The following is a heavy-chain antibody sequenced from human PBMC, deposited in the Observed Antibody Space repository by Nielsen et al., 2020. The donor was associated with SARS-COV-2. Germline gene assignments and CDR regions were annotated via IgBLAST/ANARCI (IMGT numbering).Heavy chain of an antibody. CDR3: ARDAWDISGYFVY. CDR1: GFTFSNDV. V-gene: IGHV3-33*01. Sequence: RGSLRLSCAASGFTFSNDVMHWVRQAPGKGLEWVAGIWYDGSKKYYADSVKGRFTISRDNSKNTLYLQMNSLRAEDTAVYYCARDAWDISGYFVYWGQGTLVTVSS. D-gene: IGHD3-22*01. CDR2: IWYDGSKK. J-gene: IGHJ4*02.